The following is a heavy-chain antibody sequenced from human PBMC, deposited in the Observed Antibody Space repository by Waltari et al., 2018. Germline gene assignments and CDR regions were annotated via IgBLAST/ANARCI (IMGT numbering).Heavy chain of an antibody. Sequence: QVQLQESGPGLVKPSGTLSLTCAVSGGSISSSNWWSWVRQPPGKGLEWIGEIYHSGSTNYNPSLKSRVTISVDKSKNQFALKLSSVTAADTAVYYCARDRGIAVAGTGSYFDYWGQGTLVTVSS. CDR1: GGSISSSNW. J-gene: IGHJ4*02. D-gene: IGHD6-19*01. CDR3: ARDRGIAVAGTGSYFDY. CDR2: IYHSGST. V-gene: IGHV4-4*02.